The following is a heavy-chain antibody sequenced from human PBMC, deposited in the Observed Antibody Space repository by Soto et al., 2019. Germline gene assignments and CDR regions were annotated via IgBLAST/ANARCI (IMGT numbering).Heavy chain of an antibody. CDR1: GFTFSKFA. CDR2: ISENGGSRGGT. D-gene: IGHD2-21*01. V-gene: IGHV3-23*01. J-gene: IGHJ3*02. Sequence: GGSLRLSCMASGFTFSKFAMHWVRQAPGQGLEWVASISENGGSRGGTYYADSVKGRFTISRDNSKNTLYLQLDSLTGADSAIYYCASAKAVVIAALGIWGQGTMVTVSS. CDR3: ASAKAVVIAALGI.